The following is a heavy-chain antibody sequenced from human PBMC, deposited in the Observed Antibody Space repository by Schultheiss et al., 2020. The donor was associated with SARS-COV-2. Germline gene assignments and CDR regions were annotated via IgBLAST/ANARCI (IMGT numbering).Heavy chain of an antibody. CDR3: ARDGGLKYYYDSSGQSADAFDI. V-gene: IGHV3-21*04. J-gene: IGHJ3*02. Sequence: GGSLRLSCAASGFTFSSYSMNWVRQAPGKGLEWVSGISGSGGSTYYADSVKGRFTISRDNAKNSLYLQMNSLRAEDTAVYYCARDGGLKYYYDSSGQSADAFDIWGQGTMVTVSS. CDR2: ISGSGGST. CDR1: GFTFSSYS. D-gene: IGHD3-22*01.